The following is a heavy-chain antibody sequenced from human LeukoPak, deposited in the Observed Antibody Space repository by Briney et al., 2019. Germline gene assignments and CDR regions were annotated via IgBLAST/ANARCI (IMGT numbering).Heavy chain of an antibody. CDR3: ARDRYYYDSSGYGLWFDP. CDR2: IYTSGST. CDR1: GGSISSYY. J-gene: IGHJ5*02. V-gene: IGHV4-4*07. D-gene: IGHD3-22*01. Sequence: SETLSLTCTVSGGSISSYYWSWIRQPAGKGLEWIGRIYTSGSTNYNPSLKSQVTMSVDTSKNQFSLKLSSVTAADTAVYYCARDRYYYDSSGYGLWFDPWGQGTLVTVSS.